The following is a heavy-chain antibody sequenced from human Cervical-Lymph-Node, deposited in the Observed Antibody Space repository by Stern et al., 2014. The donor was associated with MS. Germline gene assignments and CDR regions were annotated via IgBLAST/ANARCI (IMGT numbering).Heavy chain of an antibody. CDR2: SSHSGST. J-gene: IGHJ5*02. V-gene: IGHV4-31*03. CDR3: ARVPSSWQNWFDP. D-gene: IGHD6-13*01. Sequence: QVQLQESGPGLVKPSQTLSLTCTVSGGSISSGGYYWSWLRQHPGKGLEWIGYSSHSGSTSYNPSLTSRVTISVDTSKNQFSLKLSSVTAADTAVYYCARVPSSWQNWFDPWGQGTLVTVSS. CDR1: GGSISSGGYY.